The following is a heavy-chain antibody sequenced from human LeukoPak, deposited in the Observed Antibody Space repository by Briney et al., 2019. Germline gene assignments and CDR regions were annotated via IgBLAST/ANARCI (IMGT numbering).Heavy chain of an antibody. CDR3: ASRSSIWSGYQDTLYYFDS. Sequence: SETLSLTCTVSGGSISSYYWSRIRRPPGKRLEWIGHIYYSGSTNYNPSPKSRVTISVDTSKNQFSLKLSSVTAADTAVYYCASRSSIWSGYQDTLYYFDSWGQGTLVTVSS. D-gene: IGHD3-3*01. CDR1: GGSISSYY. J-gene: IGHJ4*02. CDR2: IYYSGST. V-gene: IGHV4-59*01.